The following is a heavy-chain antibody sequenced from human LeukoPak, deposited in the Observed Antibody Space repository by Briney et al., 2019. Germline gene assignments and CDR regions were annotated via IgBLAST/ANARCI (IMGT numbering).Heavy chain of an antibody. D-gene: IGHD4-17*01. J-gene: IGHJ4*02. CDR1: GYTFISYS. Sequence: ASVKVSCKASGYTFISYSMNWVRQAPGQGLEWMGWMNPNSGNTGYAQKFQGRVTMTRNTSISTAYMELSSLRSEDTAVYYCARGGPYGDAGDFDYWGQGTLVTVSS. V-gene: IGHV1-8*01. CDR2: MNPNSGNT. CDR3: ARGGPYGDAGDFDY.